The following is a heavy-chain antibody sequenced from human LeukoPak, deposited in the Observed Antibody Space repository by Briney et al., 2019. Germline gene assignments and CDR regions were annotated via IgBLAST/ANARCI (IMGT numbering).Heavy chain of an antibody. CDR1: GFTFSRSW. J-gene: IGHJ4*02. CDR2: IKHDASEK. D-gene: IGHD1-26*01. CDR3: GREVPGGTTSLDC. V-gene: IGHV3-7*04. Sequence: PGGSLRLSCAGSGFTFSRSWMSWVRQAPGKGLEWVANIKHDASEKNYVDSVKGRFTISRDNAKNSLFLQMNSLRAEDTAVYYCGREVPGGTTSLDCWGQGTLVTVSS.